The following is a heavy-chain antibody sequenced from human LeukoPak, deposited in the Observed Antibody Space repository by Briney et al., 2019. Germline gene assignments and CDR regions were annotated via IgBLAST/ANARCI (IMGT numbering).Heavy chain of an antibody. CDR2: IRYDGSNK. J-gene: IGHJ4*02. CDR1: GFTFSSYG. CDR3: AKSGYCGGDCYNFDY. Sequence: GGSLRLSCAASGFTFSSYGMHWVRQAPGKGLVWVAFIRYDGSNKYYADSVKGRFTISRDNSKNTLYLQMNSLRAEDTAVYYCAKSGYCGGDCYNFDYWGQGTLVTVSS. D-gene: IGHD2-21*01. V-gene: IGHV3-30*02.